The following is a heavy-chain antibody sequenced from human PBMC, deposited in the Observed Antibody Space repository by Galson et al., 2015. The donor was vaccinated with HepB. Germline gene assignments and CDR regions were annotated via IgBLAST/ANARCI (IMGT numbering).Heavy chain of an antibody. Sequence: ETLSLTCTVSGGSISSSSYYWGWIRQPPGKGLEWIGSIYYSGSTYYNPSLKSRVTISVDTSKNQFSLKLSSVTAADTAVYYCARGHRYSSSSVGKYYFDYWGQGTLVTVSS. V-gene: IGHV4-39*07. CDR3: ARGHRYSSSSVGKYYFDY. CDR2: IYYSGST. CDR1: GGSISSSSYY. D-gene: IGHD6-6*01. J-gene: IGHJ4*02.